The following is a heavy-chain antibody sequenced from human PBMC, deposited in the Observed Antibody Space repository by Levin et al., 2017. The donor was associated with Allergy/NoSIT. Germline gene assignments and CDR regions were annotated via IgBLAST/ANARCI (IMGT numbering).Heavy chain of an antibody. Sequence: GGSLRLSCAASGFTFSSYSMNWVRQAPGKGLEWVSSISSSSSYIYYADSVKGRFTISRDNAKNSLYLQMNSLRAEDTAVYYCARDGLGVSNWGYGMDVWGQGTTVTVSS. CDR2: ISSSSSYI. V-gene: IGHV3-21*01. D-gene: IGHD3/OR15-3a*01. J-gene: IGHJ6*02. CDR3: ARDGLGVSNWGYGMDV. CDR1: GFTFSSYS.